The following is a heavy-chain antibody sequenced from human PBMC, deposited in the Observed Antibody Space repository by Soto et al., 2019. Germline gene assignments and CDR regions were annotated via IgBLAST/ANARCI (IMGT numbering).Heavy chain of an antibody. CDR2: MNSDGSDT. D-gene: IGHD1-26*01. CDR1: GFTFGTSG. J-gene: IGHJ4*02. CDR3: VKSGEGYFDF. Sequence: EVQLVESGGALVQPGGPRRFSLRALGFTFGTSGINWVRQAPGKGLVWVSRMNSDGSDTTYADSVKGRFTMFRDNAKNTLFLQMNSLRAEDTSLYYCVKSGEGYFDFWGQGTLVTVSS. V-gene: IGHV3-74*01.